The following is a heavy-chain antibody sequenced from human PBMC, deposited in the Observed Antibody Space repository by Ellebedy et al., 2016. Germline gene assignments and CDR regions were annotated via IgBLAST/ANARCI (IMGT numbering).Heavy chain of an antibody. J-gene: IGHJ4*02. CDR1: GGSISSGDYY. V-gene: IGHV4-30-4*01. Sequence: LRLSXTVSGGSISSGDYYWSWIRQPPGKGLEWIGYIYYSGSTYYNPSLKSRVTISVDTSKNQFSLKLSSVTAADTAVYYCARAYGGGERHFDYWGQGTLVTVSS. D-gene: IGHD3-10*01. CDR3: ARAYGGGERHFDY. CDR2: IYYSGST.